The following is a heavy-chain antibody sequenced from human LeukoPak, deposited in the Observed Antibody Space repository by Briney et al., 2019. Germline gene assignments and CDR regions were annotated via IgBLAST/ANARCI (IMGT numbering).Heavy chain of an antibody. D-gene: IGHD3-22*01. CDR3: ATSYDSSPNDAFDI. CDR1: GFTFSSYG. J-gene: IGHJ3*02. V-gene: IGHV3-30*03. CDR2: ISYDGSNK. Sequence: GGSLRLSCAASGFTFSSYGMHWVRQAPGKGLEWVAVISYDGSNKYYADSVKGRFTISRDNSKNTLYLQMNSLRVEDTAVYYCATSYDSSPNDAFDIWGQGTMVTVSS.